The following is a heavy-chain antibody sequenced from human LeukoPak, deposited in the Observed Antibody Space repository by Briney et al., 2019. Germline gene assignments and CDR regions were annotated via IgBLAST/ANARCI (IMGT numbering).Heavy chain of an antibody. CDR1: GYTFTSYG. Sequence: ASVKVSCKASGYTFTSYGISWVRQAPGQGLEWMGWISAYNGNTNYAQKLQGRVTMTTDTSTSTAYMELRSLRSDDTAVYYCARVSITGTPGINWFDPWGQGTLVTVSS. CDR3: ARVSITGTPGINWFDP. J-gene: IGHJ5*02. CDR2: ISAYNGNT. V-gene: IGHV1-18*01. D-gene: IGHD1-20*01.